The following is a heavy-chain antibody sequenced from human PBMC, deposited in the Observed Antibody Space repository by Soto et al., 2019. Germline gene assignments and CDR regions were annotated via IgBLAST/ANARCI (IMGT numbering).Heavy chain of an antibody. CDR3: ATYSYYDFWSGRDWSYYMDV. J-gene: IGHJ6*03. CDR1: GGSISSYY. Sequence: PSETLSLTCTVPGGSISSYYWSWIRQPPGKGLDWIGYIYYSGSTNYNPSLKSRVTISVDTSKNQFSLKLSSVTAADTAVYYCATYSYYDFWSGRDWSYYMDVWGKGTTVTVSS. D-gene: IGHD3-3*01. CDR2: IYYSGST. V-gene: IGHV4-59*01.